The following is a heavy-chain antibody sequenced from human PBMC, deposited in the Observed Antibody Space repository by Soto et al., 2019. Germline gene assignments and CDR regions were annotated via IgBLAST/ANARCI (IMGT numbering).Heavy chain of an antibody. CDR3: ARPAIAATVSAFDF. Sequence: QVQLQQWGAGLLKPSETLSLTCAVSGGSFSGYYWSWIRQPPGKGLEWIGEINHSGSTNYNPSLKSRATISVDTSKNQFSLKLTSVTAADTAVYYCARPAIAATVSAFDFWGQGTLVTVSS. CDR2: INHSGST. J-gene: IGHJ4*02. D-gene: IGHD6-13*01. V-gene: IGHV4-34*01. CDR1: GGSFSGYY.